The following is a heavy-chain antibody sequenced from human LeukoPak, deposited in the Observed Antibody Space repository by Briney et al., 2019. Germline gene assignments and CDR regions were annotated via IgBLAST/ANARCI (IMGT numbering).Heavy chain of an antibody. CDR1: GFTFSSYA. CDR3: AKAPSSSGPNNWSDP. Sequence: PGGSLRLSCAASGFTFSSYAMSWVRQAPGKGLEWVATISGSGGSTYYADSVKGRFTISRDNSKNTLYLQMNSLRAEDTAVYYCAKAPSSSGPNNWSDPWGQGTLVTVSS. V-gene: IGHV3-23*01. D-gene: IGHD6-6*01. J-gene: IGHJ5*02. CDR2: ISGSGGST.